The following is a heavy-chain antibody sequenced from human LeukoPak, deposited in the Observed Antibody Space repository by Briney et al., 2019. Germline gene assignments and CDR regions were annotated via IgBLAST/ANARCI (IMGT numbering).Heavy chain of an antibody. J-gene: IGHJ5*02. CDR1: GGTFSSYA. CDR3: ARENGDIVVVVAASSWFYP. Sequence: SVKVSCKASGGTFSSYAISWVRQAPGQGLEWMGRIIPIFGTANYAQKFQGRVTITTDESTSTAYMELSSLRSEDTAVYYCARENGDIVVVVAASSWFYPWGQGTLVTVSS. V-gene: IGHV1-69*05. CDR2: IIPIFGTA. D-gene: IGHD2-15*01.